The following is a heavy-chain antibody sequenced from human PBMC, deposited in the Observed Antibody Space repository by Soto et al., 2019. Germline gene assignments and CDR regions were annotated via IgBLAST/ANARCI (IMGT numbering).Heavy chain of an antibody. CDR1: GFSFTTYV. CDR2: ISHDGSYK. D-gene: IGHD1-26*01. V-gene: IGHV3-30*18. J-gene: IGHJ3*02. Sequence: QVQLVESGGGVVQPGRSLRLSCAASGFSFTTYVMHWVRQAPGKGLEWVAVISHDGSYKYYGDAVKGRFTISRDTSKNGVYLEMNSLRPEDTAVYYCAKGLLAIVGTTLPRDAFNIWGQGTMVTVSS. CDR3: AKGLLAIVGTTLPRDAFNI.